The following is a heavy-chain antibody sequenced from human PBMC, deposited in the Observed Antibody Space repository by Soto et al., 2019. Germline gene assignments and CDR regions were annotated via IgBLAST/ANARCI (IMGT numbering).Heavy chain of an antibody. V-gene: IGHV3-23*01. D-gene: IGHD3-16*02. Sequence: GGSLRLSCAASGFTFSSYAMSWVRQAPGKGLEWVSAISGSGGSTYYADSVKGRFTISRDNSKNTLYLQMNSPRAEDTAVYYCAKEGYDYVWGSYRYTGFAFDIWGQGTMVTVSS. CDR1: GFTFSSYA. CDR3: AKEGYDYVWGSYRYTGFAFDI. CDR2: ISGSGGST. J-gene: IGHJ3*02.